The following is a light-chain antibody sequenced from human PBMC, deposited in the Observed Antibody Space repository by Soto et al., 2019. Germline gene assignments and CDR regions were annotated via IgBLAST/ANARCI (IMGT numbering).Light chain of an antibody. V-gene: IGKV3-15*01. CDR3: QQYDYWPWT. CDR2: GAS. J-gene: IGKJ1*01. CDR1: QSISSN. Sequence: EIVMTQSPATLSVSPGERATLSCRASQSISSNLAWYQHKPGQAPRLLIYGASTRATGIPAGFSGSGSGTDFTLTISSLQSEDSAVYYCQQYDYWPWTVGQGTKVEIK.